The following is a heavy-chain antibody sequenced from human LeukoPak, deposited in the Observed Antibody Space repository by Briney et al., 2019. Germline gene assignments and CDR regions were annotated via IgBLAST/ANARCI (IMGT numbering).Heavy chain of an antibody. CDR3: ARVTAAGTWTFDI. V-gene: IGHV1-8*02. J-gene: IGHJ3*02. CDR2: MNPNSGNT. Sequence: ASVTVSFXAXGDTFIINDINWVRQAAGQGREWMGWMNPNSGNTVYAQKFQGRVTMTRNISITTAYMELTDLRSEDTAVYYCARVTAAGTWTFDIWGQGTTVTVSS. CDR1: GDTFIIND. D-gene: IGHD6-13*01.